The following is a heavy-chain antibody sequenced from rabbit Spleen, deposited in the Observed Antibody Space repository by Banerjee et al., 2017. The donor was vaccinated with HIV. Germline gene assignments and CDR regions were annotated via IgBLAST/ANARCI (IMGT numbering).Heavy chain of an antibody. CDR3: ARSATTWRYDGLNL. J-gene: IGHJ4*01. Sequence: QEQLEESGGDLVKPEGSLTLTCTASGFSFSSSYWICWVRQAPGKGLEWIACISTSSGNTYYATWAKGRFTISKTSSTTATLQMTSLTAADTATYFCARSATTWRYDGLNLWGPGTLVTVS. CDR1: GFSFSSSYW. V-gene: IGHV1S45*01. D-gene: IGHD4-2*01. CDR2: ISTSSGNT.